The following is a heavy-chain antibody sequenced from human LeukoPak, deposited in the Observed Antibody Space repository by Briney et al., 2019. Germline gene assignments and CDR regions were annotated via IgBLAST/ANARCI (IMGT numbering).Heavy chain of an antibody. V-gene: IGHV3-23*01. CDR2: ISGSGGST. CDR3: AKDIGYDSSGLPGI. Sequence: GGSLRLSCAASGFTFSSYAMSWVRQAPGKGLEWVSAISGSGGSTYYADSVKGRFTIPRDNSKNTLYLQMNSLRAEDTAVYYCAKDIGYDSSGLPGIWGQGTMVTVSS. D-gene: IGHD3-22*01. J-gene: IGHJ3*02. CDR1: GFTFSSYA.